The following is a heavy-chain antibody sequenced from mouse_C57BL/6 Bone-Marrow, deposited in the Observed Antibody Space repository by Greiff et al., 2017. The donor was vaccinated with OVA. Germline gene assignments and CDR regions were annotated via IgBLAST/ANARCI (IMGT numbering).Heavy chain of an antibody. CDR3: ARHEDGYYASYFDY. V-gene: IGHV1-82*01. Sequence: QVQLKASAPELVKPGASVKISCKASGYAFSSSWMNWVKQRPGKGLGWIGRIYPGAGDTNYNGKFKGKDTLTAVKTSSADYMQLRSLTSEDSAVYFCARHEDGYYASYFDYWGQGTTLTVSS. CDR1: GYAFSSSW. J-gene: IGHJ2*01. CDR2: IYPGAGDT. D-gene: IGHD2-3*01.